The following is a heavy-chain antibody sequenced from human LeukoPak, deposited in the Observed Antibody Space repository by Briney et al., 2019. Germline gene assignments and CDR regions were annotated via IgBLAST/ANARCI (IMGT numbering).Heavy chain of an antibody. J-gene: IGHJ6*03. CDR3: ARRAYDPRTPYYYYMDV. CDR1: GGSIISGSYY. CDR2: IYTSGST. Sequence: PSQTLSLTCTVSGGSIISGSYYWSWIRQPAGKGLEWIGRIYTSGSTNYNPSLKSRVTISVDTSKNQFSLKLSSVTAADTAVYYCARRAYDPRTPYYYYMDVWGKGTTVTVSS. V-gene: IGHV4-61*02. D-gene: IGHD3-3*01.